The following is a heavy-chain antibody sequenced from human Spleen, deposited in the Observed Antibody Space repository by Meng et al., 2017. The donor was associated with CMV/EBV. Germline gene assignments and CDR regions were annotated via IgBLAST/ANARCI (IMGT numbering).Heavy chain of an antibody. CDR1: GGSFSGYY. Sequence: SETLSLTCAVYGGSFSGYYWSWIRQPPGKGLEWIGEINHSGSTNYNPSLKSRVTISVDTSKNQFSLKLSSVTAADTAVYYCVRLPRPTWSPFDNWGQGTLVTVSS. V-gene: IGHV4-34*01. CDR3: VRLPRPTWSPFDN. J-gene: IGHJ4*02. CDR2: INHSGST.